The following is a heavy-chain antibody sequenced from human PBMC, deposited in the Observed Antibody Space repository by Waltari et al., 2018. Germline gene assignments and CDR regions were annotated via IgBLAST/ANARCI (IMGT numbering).Heavy chain of an antibody. CDR3: ARGGGEFPPFY. V-gene: IGHV4-39*07. J-gene: IGHJ4*02. Sequence: QLQLQESGPGLVKPSATLSLTCTVSGGSISSSSYYWGWIRQPPGKGLEWIGSIYYSGSTYYNPSLKSRVAISVDTSKNQFSLTLSSVTAADTAVYYCARGGGEFPPFYWGQGTLVTVSS. CDR1: GGSISSSSYY. CDR2: IYYSGST. D-gene: IGHD3-16*01.